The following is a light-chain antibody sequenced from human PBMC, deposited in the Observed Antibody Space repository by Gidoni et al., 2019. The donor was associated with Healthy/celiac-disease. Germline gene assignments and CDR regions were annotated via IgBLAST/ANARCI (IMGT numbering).Light chain of an antibody. CDR2: WAS. CDR1: QSVLYSSNNKHY. Sequence: DIVMTQSPDSLAVSLGERATINCKSSQSVLYSSNNKHYLAWYQQKPGQPPKLLIYWASTRESGVPDRFSGSGFGTDFTLTISSLQAEDVAVYYCQQYYSTPPTFGQGTKVEIK. CDR3: QQYYSTPPT. V-gene: IGKV4-1*01. J-gene: IGKJ1*01.